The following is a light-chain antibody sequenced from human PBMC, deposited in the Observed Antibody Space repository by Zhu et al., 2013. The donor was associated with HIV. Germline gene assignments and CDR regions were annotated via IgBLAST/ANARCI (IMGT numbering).Light chain of an antibody. V-gene: IGKV4-1*01. CDR3: QQYGSSPWT. Sequence: DIVMTQSPDSLAVSLGERATINCKSSRSVLYSSNNKNYLAWYQQKVGQPPKLLIYWASTRESGVPDRFSGSGSGTDFTLTISRLEPEDFAVYYCQQYGSSPWTFGQGTKVEIK. CDR1: RSVLYSSNNKNY. CDR2: WAS. J-gene: IGKJ1*01.